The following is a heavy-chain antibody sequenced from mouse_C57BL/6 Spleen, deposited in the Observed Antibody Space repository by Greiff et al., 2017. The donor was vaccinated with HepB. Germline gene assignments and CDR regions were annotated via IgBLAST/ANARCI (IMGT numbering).Heavy chain of an antibody. J-gene: IGHJ4*01. CDR1: GFTFSSYA. V-gene: IGHV5-9-1*02. CDR2: ISSGGDYI. CDR3: TRGDEPSYYYAMDY. Sequence: EVQLVESGEGLVKPGGSLKLSCAASGFTFSSYAMSWVRQTPEKRLEWVAYISSGGDYIYYADTVKGRFTISRDNARNNLYLQMSSLKSEDTAMYYCTRGDEPSYYYAMDYGGQGTSVTVSS.